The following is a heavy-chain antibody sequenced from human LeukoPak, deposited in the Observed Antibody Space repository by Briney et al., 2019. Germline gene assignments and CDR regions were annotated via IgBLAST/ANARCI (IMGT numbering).Heavy chain of an antibody. CDR2: ITGSGGST. Sequence: GGSLRLSCTASGFTFSTYGMSWVRQAPGKGLEWVSVITGSGGSTYYADSVKGRFTISRDNSKNTLYLQINSLRVEDTAVYYCARDQLGAVLYFDYWGQGTLVTVSS. D-gene: IGHD1-1*01. CDR3: ARDQLGAVLYFDY. J-gene: IGHJ4*02. CDR1: GFTFSTYG. V-gene: IGHV3-23*01.